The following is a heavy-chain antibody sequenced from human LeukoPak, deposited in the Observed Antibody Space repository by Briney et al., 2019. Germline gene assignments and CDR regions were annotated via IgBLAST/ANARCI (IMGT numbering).Heavy chain of an antibody. CDR3: ARDRYGDGFAHLDY. Sequence: PSETLSLTCTVSGGSISSYYWSWIRQSPGKGLEWIGYISYSGTTNYNPSLKSRVTISVAPSKNQFSLKLRSVTAPDTAVYYCARDRYGDGFAHLDYWGQGALVTVSS. D-gene: IGHD5-24*01. CDR2: ISYSGTT. CDR1: GGSISSYY. V-gene: IGHV4-59*01. J-gene: IGHJ4*02.